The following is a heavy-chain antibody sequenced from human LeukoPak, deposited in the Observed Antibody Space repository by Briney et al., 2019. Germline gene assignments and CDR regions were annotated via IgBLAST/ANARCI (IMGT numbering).Heavy chain of an antibody. Sequence: GGSLRLSCAASGFTFSSYGMSWVRQAPGKGLEWVSSISSSSSYIYYADSVKGRFTISRDNAKNSLYLQMNGLRAEDTAVYYCARETYMDVWGKGTTVTVSS. J-gene: IGHJ6*03. V-gene: IGHV3-21*01. CDR3: ARETYMDV. CDR1: GFTFSSYG. CDR2: ISSSSSYI.